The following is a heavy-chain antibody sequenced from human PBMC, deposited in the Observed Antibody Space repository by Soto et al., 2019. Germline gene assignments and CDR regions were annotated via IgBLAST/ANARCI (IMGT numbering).Heavy chain of an antibody. Sequence: SETLSLTCTVSGGSISSYYWNWIRQPPGKGLEWIGYIYYSGSTNYNPSLKSRVTISVDTSKNQFSLKLSSVTAADTAIYYCARGYSSSLRYAFDIWGQGTMVTVSS. D-gene: IGHD6-13*01. CDR3: ARGYSSSLRYAFDI. CDR2: IYYSGST. CDR1: GGSISSYY. V-gene: IGHV4-59*01. J-gene: IGHJ3*02.